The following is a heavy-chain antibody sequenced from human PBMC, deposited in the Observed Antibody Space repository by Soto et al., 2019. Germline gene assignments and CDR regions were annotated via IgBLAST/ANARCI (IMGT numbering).Heavy chain of an antibody. CDR3: AVTGYCSSTSCPDIAVAGTFDK. CDR2: ISSSSRYT. Sequence: PWGSLRLSCAASGFSFRDYYMSWIRQAPGKGLEWLSHISSSSRYTNYADSVKGRFTISRDNAKNSLYLQMNSLRAEDTAVYYCAVTGYCSSTSCPDIAVAGTFDKWGQGTLVTVSS. V-gene: IGHV3-11*03. D-gene: IGHD2-2*01. CDR1: GFSFRDYY. J-gene: IGHJ4*02.